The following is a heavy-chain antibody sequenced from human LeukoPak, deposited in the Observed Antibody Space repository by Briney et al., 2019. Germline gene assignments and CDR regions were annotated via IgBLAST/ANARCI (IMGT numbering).Heavy chain of an antibody. CDR2: IIPIFGTA. Sequence: SVKVSCKASGGTFSSYAISWVRQAPGQGLEWMGGIIPIFGTANYAQKFQGRVTITTDESASTAYMELSSLRSEDTAVYYCASLGGFDSSGYYFYYYMDVWGKGTTVTVSS. J-gene: IGHJ6*03. CDR3: ASLGGFDSSGYYFYYYMDV. CDR1: GGTFSSYA. V-gene: IGHV1-69*05. D-gene: IGHD3-22*01.